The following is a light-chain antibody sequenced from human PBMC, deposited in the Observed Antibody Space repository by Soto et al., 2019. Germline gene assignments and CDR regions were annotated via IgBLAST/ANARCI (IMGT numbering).Light chain of an antibody. Sequence: EIVLTQSPGNLSLSPGERATLSCRASQSVTSSYLAWYQQKPGQAPRLLIYGASRRATGIPDRFSGGGSGTDFTLTISRLEPEDFAVYYCQQYDSFIFTFGPGTKVDIK. CDR2: GAS. CDR1: QSVTSSY. V-gene: IGKV3-20*01. CDR3: QQYDSFIFT. J-gene: IGKJ3*01.